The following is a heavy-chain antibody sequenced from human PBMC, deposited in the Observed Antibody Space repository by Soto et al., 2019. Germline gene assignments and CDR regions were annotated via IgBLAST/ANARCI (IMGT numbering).Heavy chain of an antibody. V-gene: IGHV1-8*01. CDR2: MNPNSGNT. CDR1: GYTFTHFD. CDR3: AREKYGGYFDY. Sequence: ASVKVSFKASGYTFTHFDINWGGQATGQGLEWMGWMNPNSGNTGYAQKFQGRVTMTRNTSISTAYMELSSLRSEDTAVYYCAREKYGGYFDYWGQGTLVTVSS. D-gene: IGHD2-15*01. J-gene: IGHJ4*02.